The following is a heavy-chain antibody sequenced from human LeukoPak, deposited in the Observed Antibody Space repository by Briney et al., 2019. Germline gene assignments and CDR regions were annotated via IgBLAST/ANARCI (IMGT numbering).Heavy chain of an antibody. CDR1: GYTLRSYE. V-gene: IGHV1-8*01. CDR2: IHPNSGKT. J-gene: IGHJ4*02. Sequence: ASVKVSCKASGYTLRSYEINWVRQAPGQGLEWVGWIHPNSGKTGYAQKFQGRVTMTRDISTETAFLELSSLKFDDTGIFYCARGHYGGNRYFDIWGQGTLVTVSS. D-gene: IGHD4-23*01. CDR3: ARGHYGGNRYFDI.